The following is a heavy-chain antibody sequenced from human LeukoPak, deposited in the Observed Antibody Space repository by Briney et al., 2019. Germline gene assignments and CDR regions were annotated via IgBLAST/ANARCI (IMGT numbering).Heavy chain of an antibody. CDR2: ISYDGSNK. Sequence: PGGSLRLSCAASGFTFSSYAMHWVRQAPGKGLEWEAVISYDGSNKYYADSVKGRFTISRDNSKNTLYLQMNSLRAEDTAVYYCARGGSGSYYNVRPVDYWGQGTLVTVSS. CDR3: ARGGSGSYYNVRPVDY. J-gene: IGHJ4*02. CDR1: GFTFSSYA. D-gene: IGHD3-10*01. V-gene: IGHV3-30*04.